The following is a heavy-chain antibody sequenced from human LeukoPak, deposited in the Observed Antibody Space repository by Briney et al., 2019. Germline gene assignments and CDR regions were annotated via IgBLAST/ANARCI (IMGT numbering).Heavy chain of an antibody. CDR2: IYYSGST. CDR1: GGSISSYC. J-gene: IGHJ3*02. CDR3: ARLTTVVTPYAFDI. D-gene: IGHD4-23*01. V-gene: IGHV4-59*08. Sequence: SETLSLTCTVSGGSISSYCWSWIRQPPGKGLEWIGYIYYSGSTNYNPSLKSRVTISVDTSKNQFSLKLSSVTAADTAVYYCARLTTVVTPYAFDIWGQGTMVTVSS.